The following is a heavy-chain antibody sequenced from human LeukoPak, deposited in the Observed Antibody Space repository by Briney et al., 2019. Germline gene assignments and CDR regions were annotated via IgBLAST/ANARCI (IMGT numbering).Heavy chain of an antibody. CDR2: IKSKTDGGTT. J-gene: IGHJ6*03. Sequence: PGGSLRLSCAASGFTFSSYSMNWVRQAPGKGLEWVGRIKSKTDGGTTDYAAPVKGRFTISRDDSKNTLYLQMNSLETEDTAVYCCTTSYRLDYYYYYYMDVWGKGTTVTISS. V-gene: IGHV3-15*01. CDR3: TTSYRLDYYYYYYMDV. D-gene: IGHD3-16*02. CDR1: GFTFSSYS.